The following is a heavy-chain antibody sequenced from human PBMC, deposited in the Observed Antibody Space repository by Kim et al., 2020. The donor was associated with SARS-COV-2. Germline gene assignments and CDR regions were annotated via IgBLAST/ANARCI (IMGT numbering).Heavy chain of an antibody. Sequence: STYYNPSLKSRVAISVDTSKNQFSLKLTSVTAAGTAVYYCARPYTSGTYDDWGQGTLVIVSS. CDR3: ARPYTSGTYDD. CDR2: ST. V-gene: IGHV4-39*01. J-gene: IGHJ4*02. D-gene: IGHD6-19*01.